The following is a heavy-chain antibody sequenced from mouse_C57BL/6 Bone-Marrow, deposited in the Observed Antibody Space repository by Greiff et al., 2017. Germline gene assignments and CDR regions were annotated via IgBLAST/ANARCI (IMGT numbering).Heavy chain of an antibody. CDR2: INPNNGGT. V-gene: IGHV1-26*01. CDR1: GYTFTDYY. Sequence: EVQLQQSGPELVKPGASVKISCKASGYTFTDYYMNWVKQSHGKSLEWIGDINPNNGGTSYNQKFKGKATLTVDKSSSTAYMELSSLTSEDSAVYYWARPGYSGYYCDYWGQGNSLTVSS. CDR3: ARPGYSGYYCDY. J-gene: IGHJ2*02. D-gene: IGHD3-2*02.